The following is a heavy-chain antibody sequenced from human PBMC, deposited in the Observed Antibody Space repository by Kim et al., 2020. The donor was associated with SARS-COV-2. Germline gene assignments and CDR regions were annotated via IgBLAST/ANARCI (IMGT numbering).Heavy chain of an antibody. CDR2: DT. CDR3: AHIRSSLFAY. J-gene: IGHJ4*02. D-gene: IGHD6-13*01. Sequence: DTRYSPSLKSRLTIAKDTSKNQLVLTMTNMDPVDTATYYCAHIRSSLFAYWGQGTLVTVSS. V-gene: IGHV2-5*01.